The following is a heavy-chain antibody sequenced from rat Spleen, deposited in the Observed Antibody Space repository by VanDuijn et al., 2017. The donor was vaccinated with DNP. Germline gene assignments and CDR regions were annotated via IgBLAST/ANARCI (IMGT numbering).Heavy chain of an antibody. V-gene: IGHV5-22*01. CDR3: ATDLRGSWDFDY. J-gene: IGHJ2*01. Sequence: EVQLVESGGGLVQPGRSMKLSCAASGFTFNNYWMTWIRQAPKKGLEWVASISYEGSNTYYRDSVKGRFTISRDNAKSTLYLQMDSLGSEDTATYYCATDLRGSWDFDYWGQGVMVTVSS. CDR2: ISYEGSNT. CDR1: GFTFNNYW. D-gene: IGHD1-2*01.